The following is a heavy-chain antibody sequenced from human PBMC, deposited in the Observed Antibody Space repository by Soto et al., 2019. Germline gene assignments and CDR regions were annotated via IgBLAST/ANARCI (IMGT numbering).Heavy chain of an antibody. CDR1: GYTFTSYY. CDR2: INPSGGST. V-gene: IGHV1-46*03. CDR3: ARESMVVAATFNDAFEI. D-gene: IGHD2-15*01. Sequence: GASVKVSCKASGYTFTSYYMHWVRQAPGQGLEWMGIINPSGGSTSYAQKFQGRVTMTRDTSTSTVYMELSSLRSEDTAVYYCARESMVVAATFNDAFEIWGQGTMVTVSS. J-gene: IGHJ3*02.